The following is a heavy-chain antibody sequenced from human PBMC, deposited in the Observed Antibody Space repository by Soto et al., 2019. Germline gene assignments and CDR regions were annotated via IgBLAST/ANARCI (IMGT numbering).Heavy chain of an antibody. CDR3: ASGKAATVPLYYFDY. V-gene: IGHV1-69*06. D-gene: IGHD2-15*01. CDR1: GGTFSSYA. CDR2: IIPIFGTA. J-gene: IGHJ4*02. Sequence: RASVKVSCKASGGTFSSYAISWVRQAPGQGLEWMGGIIPIFGTANYAQKFRGRVTITADKSTSTAYMELSSLRSEDTAVYYCASGKAATVPLYYFDYWGQGTLVTVSS.